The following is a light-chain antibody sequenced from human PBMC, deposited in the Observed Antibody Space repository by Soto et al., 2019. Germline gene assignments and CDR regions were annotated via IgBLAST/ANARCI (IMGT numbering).Light chain of an antibody. Sequence: EIVLTQSPGTLSLSPGERATLSCRASQSVSNNYLAWYQQKPGQAPRLLIYGASNRATGIPDRFSGSGSETDFTLTISRLEPEDFAVFYCQQYGTSEIIFGQGTRLEIK. CDR1: QSVSNNY. V-gene: IGKV3-20*01. J-gene: IGKJ5*01. CDR3: QQYGTSEII. CDR2: GAS.